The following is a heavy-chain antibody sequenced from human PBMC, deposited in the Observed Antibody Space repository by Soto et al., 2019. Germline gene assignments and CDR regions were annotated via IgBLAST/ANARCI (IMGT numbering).Heavy chain of an antibody. CDR2: INHSGST. Sequence: QVQLQQWGAGLLKPSETLSLTCAVYGGSFSGYYWSWIRQPPGKGLEWIGEINHSGSTNYNPSLKSRVTISVDTSKNQFSLKLSSVTAADTAVYYCARGLRGGPSWFDPWGQGTLVTVSS. CDR3: ARGLRGGPSWFDP. CDR1: GGSFSGYY. J-gene: IGHJ5*02. V-gene: IGHV4-34*01. D-gene: IGHD3-10*01.